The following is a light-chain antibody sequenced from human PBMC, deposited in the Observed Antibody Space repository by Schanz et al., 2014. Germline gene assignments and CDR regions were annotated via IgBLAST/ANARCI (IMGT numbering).Light chain of an antibody. CDR2: GAS. CDR3: QHRGNWPPLT. J-gene: IGKJ4*01. V-gene: IGKV3D-20*02. CDR1: QSVSSSY. Sequence: EIVMTQSPGTLSVSPGERATLSCRASQSVSSSYLAWYQQKPGQAPRLLIYGASSRATGIPDRFSGSGSGTDFTLTISSLEPEDFAVYYCQHRGNWPPLTFGGGTKVEIK.